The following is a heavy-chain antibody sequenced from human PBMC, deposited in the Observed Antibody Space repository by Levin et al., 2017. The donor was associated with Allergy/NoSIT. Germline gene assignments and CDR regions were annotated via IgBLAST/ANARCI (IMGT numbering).Heavy chain of an antibody. J-gene: IGHJ3*02. CDR2: ISFDASNK. Sequence: GESLKISCAASGFTFSSYGMHWVRQAPGKGLEWVAVISFDASNKKYVDSVKGRFTVSRDNSKNTLFLQMNSLRAEDTAVYYCARDGAFCSGGSCFLRNAFDIWGQGTMVTVSS. D-gene: IGHD2-15*01. V-gene: IGHV3-30*03. CDR1: GFTFSSYG. CDR3: ARDGAFCSGGSCFLRNAFDI.